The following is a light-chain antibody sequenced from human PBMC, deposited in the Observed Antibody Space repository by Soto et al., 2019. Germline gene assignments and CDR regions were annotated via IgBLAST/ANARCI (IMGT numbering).Light chain of an antibody. V-gene: IGKV3-20*01. Sequence: EIVLTQSPDTLSLSPGERATLSCRASQSVTNNYLAWYQQKPGQAPRLLIYDASNRATGIPDRFSGSASGTDFTLSISRLEPEDFAVYYCQQCAHSPLTFGQGTKVEIK. CDR1: QSVTNNY. J-gene: IGKJ1*01. CDR3: QQCAHSPLT. CDR2: DAS.